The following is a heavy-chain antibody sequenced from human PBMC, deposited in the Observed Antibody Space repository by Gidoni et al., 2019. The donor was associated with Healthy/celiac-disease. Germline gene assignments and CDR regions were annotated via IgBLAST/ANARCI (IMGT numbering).Heavy chain of an antibody. CDR1: GYTFTSYG. D-gene: IGHD2-15*01. J-gene: IGHJ6*02. V-gene: IGHV1-18*01. Sequence: QVQLVQSGAEVKKPGASVKVSCKASGYTFTSYGISWVRQAPGQGLEWMGWISAYNGNTNYAQKLQGRVTMTTDTSTSTAYMELRSLRSDDTAVYYCAREVVVVVAATQPWAGDYYYGMDVWGQGTTVTVSS. CDR3: AREVVVVVAATQPWAGDYYYGMDV. CDR2: ISAYNGNT.